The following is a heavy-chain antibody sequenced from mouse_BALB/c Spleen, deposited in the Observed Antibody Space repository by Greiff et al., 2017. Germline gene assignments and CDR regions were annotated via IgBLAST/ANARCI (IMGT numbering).Heavy chain of an antibody. CDR3: ARGGYEYYYAMDY. Sequence: EVQGVESGGGLVQPGGSRKLSCAASGFTFSSFGMHWVRQAPEKGLEWVAYISSGSSTIYYADTVKGRFTISRDNPKNTLFLQMTSLRSEDTAMYYCARGGYEYYYAMDYWGQGTSVTVSS. D-gene: IGHD1-2*01. CDR1: GFTFSSFG. J-gene: IGHJ4*01. CDR2: ISSGSSTI. V-gene: IGHV5-17*02.